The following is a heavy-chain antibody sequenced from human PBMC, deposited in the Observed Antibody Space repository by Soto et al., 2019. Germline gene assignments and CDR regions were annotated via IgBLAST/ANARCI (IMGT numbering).Heavy chain of an antibody. Sequence: GESLKISCKGSGYSCTSYWIGWVRQMPGKGLEWMGIIYPGDSDTRYSPSFQGQVTISADKSISTAYLQWSSLKASDTAMYYCARHSPHLWFGELFPDAFDIWGQGTMVTVSS. V-gene: IGHV5-51*01. D-gene: IGHD3-10*01. CDR2: IYPGDSDT. CDR1: GYSCTSYW. CDR3: ARHSPHLWFGELFPDAFDI. J-gene: IGHJ3*02.